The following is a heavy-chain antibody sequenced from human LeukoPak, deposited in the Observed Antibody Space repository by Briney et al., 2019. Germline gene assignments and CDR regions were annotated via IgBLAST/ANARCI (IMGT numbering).Heavy chain of an antibody. V-gene: IGHV1-8*01. Sequence: ASVKVSCKASGYTFTSYDIHWVRQAAGQGLEWMGWMNPNSGNTGYGREFQGRVIMTRDTSINTAYMELYSLRSDDTAVYYCARGYSSTMRTTGNDYWGQGTLVTVSS. D-gene: IGHD1-1*01. CDR2: MNPNSGNT. CDR3: ARGYSSTMRTTGNDY. CDR1: GYTFTSYD. J-gene: IGHJ4*02.